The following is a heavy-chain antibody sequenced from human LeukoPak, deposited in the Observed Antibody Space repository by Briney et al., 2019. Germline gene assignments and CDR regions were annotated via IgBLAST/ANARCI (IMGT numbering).Heavy chain of an antibody. CDR3: ARGHLGNSGYSRGSSAFDY. V-gene: IGHV3-11*05. CDR2: ISSSSSYT. CDR1: GFTFSDYC. J-gene: IGHJ4*01. Sequence: GGTLRLTCAASGFTFSDYCMSWIRQAPGKGLEWVSYISSSSSYTNYADSVKARFTSSRDNAQNSLYLRMNSLRAEDTAVYYCARGHLGNSGYSRGSSAFDYWGEG. D-gene: IGHD6-19*01.